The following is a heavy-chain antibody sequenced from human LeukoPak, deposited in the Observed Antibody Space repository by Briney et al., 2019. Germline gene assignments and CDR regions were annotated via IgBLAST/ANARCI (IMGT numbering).Heavy chain of an antibody. CDR1: GFTFTSSD. D-gene: IGHD6-13*01. Sequence: SVKVSCKASGFTFTSSDMQWVRQARGQRLEWIGWIGVGSGNTNYAQKFQERVTITRDMSTSTAYMELSSLRSEVTAVYYCAAGAAAGTMGDYWGQGTLVTVSS. V-gene: IGHV1-58*02. J-gene: IGHJ4*02. CDR2: IGVGSGNT. CDR3: AAGAAAGTMGDY.